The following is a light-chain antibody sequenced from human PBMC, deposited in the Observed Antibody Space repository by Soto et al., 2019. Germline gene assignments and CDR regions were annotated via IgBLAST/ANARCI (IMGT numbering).Light chain of an antibody. CDR1: QSLLDNDDGNTY. V-gene: IGKV2-40*01. Sequence: DIVMTQTPLSLPVTPGEPAAISCRSSQSLLDNDDGNTYLDWYLQRPGQSPQLLIYTVSYRASEVPDRFSGGGSGTDFPLRFSRVEAEDVGVYFCMQRLEFPAITFGQGHDWRSN. J-gene: IGKJ5*01. CDR3: MQRLEFPAIT. CDR2: TVS.